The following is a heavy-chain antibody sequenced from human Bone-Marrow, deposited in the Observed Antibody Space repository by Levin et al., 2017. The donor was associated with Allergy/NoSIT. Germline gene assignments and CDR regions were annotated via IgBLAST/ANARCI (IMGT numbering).Heavy chain of an antibody. CDR2: ISWNSGSI. CDR1: GFIFDDYA. D-gene: IGHD2-8*01. Sequence: SLKISCAASGFIFDDYAFHWVRQAPGKGLEWVSGISWNSGSIGYADSVKGRFTNSRDNAKNSLYLQMNSLRAEDTAFYYCTKDKGNGEYPAPIDYWGQGTLVTVFS. J-gene: IGHJ4*02. CDR3: TKDKGNGEYPAPIDY. V-gene: IGHV3-9*01.